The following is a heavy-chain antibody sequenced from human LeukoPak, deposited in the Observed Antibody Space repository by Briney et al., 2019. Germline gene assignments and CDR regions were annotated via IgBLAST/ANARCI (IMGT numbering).Heavy chain of an antibody. CDR3: ARGTGSYSSSWLDAFDI. CDR2: IIPIFGTA. D-gene: IGHD6-13*01. Sequence: GASVKVSCKASGGTFSSYAISWVRQAPGQGLEWMGGIIPIFGTANYAQKFQGRVTITTDESTSTAYMELSSLRSEDTAVYYCARGTGSYSSSWLDAFDIWGQGTMVTVSS. V-gene: IGHV1-69*05. CDR1: GGTFSSYA. J-gene: IGHJ3*02.